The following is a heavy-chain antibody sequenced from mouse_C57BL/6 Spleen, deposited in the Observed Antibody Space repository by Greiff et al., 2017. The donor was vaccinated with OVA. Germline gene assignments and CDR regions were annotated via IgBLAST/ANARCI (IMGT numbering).Heavy chain of an antibody. CDR3: ARVNWDVGYAMDY. J-gene: IGHJ4*01. CDR1: GFTFSDYY. V-gene: IGHV5-16*01. D-gene: IGHD4-1*01. Sequence: EVMLVESEGGLVQPGSSMKLSCTASGFTFSDYYMAWVRQVPEKGLEWVANINYDGSSTYYLDSLKSRFIISRDNAKNILYLQMSSLKSEDTATYYCARVNWDVGYAMDYWGQGTSVTVSS. CDR2: INYDGSST.